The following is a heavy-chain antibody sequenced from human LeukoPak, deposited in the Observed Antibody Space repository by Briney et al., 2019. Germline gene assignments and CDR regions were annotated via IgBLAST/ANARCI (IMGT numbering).Heavy chain of an antibody. CDR1: GFTFSSYG. V-gene: IGHV3-30*02. CDR2: IRYDGSNK. J-gene: IGHJ4*02. D-gene: IGHD4-23*01. CDR3: AKDFTVVTRGIDY. Sequence: QSGGSLRLSCVASGFTFSSYGMHWVRQAPGKGLEWVAFIRYDGSNKYYADSVKGRFTISRDNSKNTLYLQMNSLRAEDTAVYYCAKDFTVVTRGIDYWGQGTLVTVSS.